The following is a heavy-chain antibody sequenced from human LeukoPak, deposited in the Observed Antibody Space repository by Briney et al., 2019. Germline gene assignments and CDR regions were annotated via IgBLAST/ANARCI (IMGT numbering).Heavy chain of an antibody. D-gene: IGHD5-18*01. Sequence: ASVKVSCKASGYTFTSYDINWVRQATGQGLEWMGWMNPNSGNTGYAQKFQGRVTITRDTSISTAYMELSSLRSEDTAVYYCARDRDTAMVSADYWGQGTLVTVSS. V-gene: IGHV1-8*03. CDR3: ARDRDTAMVSADY. CDR1: GYTFTSYD. CDR2: MNPNSGNT. J-gene: IGHJ4*02.